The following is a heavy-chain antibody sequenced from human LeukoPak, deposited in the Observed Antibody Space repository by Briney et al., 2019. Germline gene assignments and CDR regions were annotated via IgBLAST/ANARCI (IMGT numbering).Heavy chain of an antibody. D-gene: IGHD1-26*01. Sequence: SGGSLRLSCAASGFTFSSYSMNWVRQAPGKGLAWVSSISDRSGYIYYAASLKGRFTVSRDNARNSLFLQMNSLRADDTAVYYCARGSGSYHDAFDIWGQGTMVTVSS. CDR2: ISDRSGYI. CDR3: ARGSGSYHDAFDI. J-gene: IGHJ3*02. V-gene: IGHV3-21*01. CDR1: GFTFSSYS.